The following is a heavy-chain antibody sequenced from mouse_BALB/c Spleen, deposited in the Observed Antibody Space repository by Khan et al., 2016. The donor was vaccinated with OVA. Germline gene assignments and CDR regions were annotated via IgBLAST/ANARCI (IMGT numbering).Heavy chain of an antibody. Sequence: QVQLKDSGPALVAPSQSLSITCTISGFSLTNYGVHWVRQPPGKGLEWLVVIWSDGSTTYNSALKSRLSISKDNSKSQVFLKMNSLQTYDTAMYYCSRQPYYHYYIMDYWGQGTSVTVSS. CDR3: SRQPYYHYYIMDY. D-gene: IGHD2-10*01. V-gene: IGHV2-6-1*01. J-gene: IGHJ4*01. CDR1: GFSLTNYG. CDR2: IWSDGST.